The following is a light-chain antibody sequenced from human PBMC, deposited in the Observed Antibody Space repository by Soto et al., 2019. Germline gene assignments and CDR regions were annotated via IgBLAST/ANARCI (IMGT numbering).Light chain of an antibody. CDR3: QQSYSTPGT. Sequence: DIQMTQSPSSLSASVGDRVTITCRASQSISSYLNWYQQKPGKAPKLLIYAASSLQSGVPSRFSGSGSGTDFTLTISSLQPEDFATYYCQQSYSTPGTFGGGTTVDIK. CDR2: AAS. J-gene: IGKJ4*01. V-gene: IGKV1-39*01. CDR1: QSISSY.